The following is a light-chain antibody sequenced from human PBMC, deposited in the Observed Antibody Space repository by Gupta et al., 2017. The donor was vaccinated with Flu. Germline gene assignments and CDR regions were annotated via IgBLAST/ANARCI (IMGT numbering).Light chain of an antibody. CDR3: QMWDRTSDHPV. CDR1: NIGTQS. V-gene: IGLV3-21*02. J-gene: IGLJ3*02. Sequence: FVLTQPPSVSLAPGQPATITCARDNIGTQSVHWYQQKPGQAPVLVVYDDSDRPSGIPERFSGSNSGNTATLTISRVEAGDEADFYCQMWDRTSDHPVFGGGTRLTVL. CDR2: DDS.